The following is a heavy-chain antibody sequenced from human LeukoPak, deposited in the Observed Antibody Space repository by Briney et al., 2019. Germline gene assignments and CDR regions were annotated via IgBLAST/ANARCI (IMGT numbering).Heavy chain of an antibody. CDR1: GFTFSSYW. CDR2: INSDGSST. CDR3: ARDAYDSSGWYRRWFDP. Sequence: RTGGSLRLSCAASGFTFSSYWMHWVRQAPGKGLVWVSRINSDGSSTSYADSVKGRFTISRDNAKNTLYLQMNSLRAEDTAVYYCARDAYDSSGWYRRWFDPRGQGTLVTVSS. V-gene: IGHV3-74*01. J-gene: IGHJ5*02. D-gene: IGHD6-19*01.